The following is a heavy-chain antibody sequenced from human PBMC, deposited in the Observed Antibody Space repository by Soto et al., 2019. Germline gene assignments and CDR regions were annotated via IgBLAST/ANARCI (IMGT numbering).Heavy chain of an antibody. D-gene: IGHD1-7*01. CDR2: INGDGSST. Sequence: EVQLVESGGGLVQPGGSLILSCVASGFTFSNYWIHWVRQAPGKGLVWVSRINGDGSSTNYADSVQGQFKISRDNAKNTVYLQMNSLRVEDTAVYYCARGARNSYYFDSWGQGTLLTVSS. CDR3: ARGARNSYYFDS. CDR1: GFTFSNYW. V-gene: IGHV3-74*01. J-gene: IGHJ4*02.